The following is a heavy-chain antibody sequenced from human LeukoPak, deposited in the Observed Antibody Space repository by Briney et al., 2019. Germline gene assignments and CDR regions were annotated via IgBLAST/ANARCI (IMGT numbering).Heavy chain of an antibody. D-gene: IGHD5-24*01. J-gene: IGHJ4*02. CDR2: IYYSGST. CDR3: ARAREMPIGLDY. Sequence: AETLSLTCTVSGVSISIYYWNWIRQPPGKGLEWIWYIYYSGSTHYNPSLKSRVTISVDTSKNQFSLKLSSVTAADTAVYYCARAREMPIGLDYWGQGTLVTVSS. CDR1: GVSISIYY. V-gene: IGHV4-59*01.